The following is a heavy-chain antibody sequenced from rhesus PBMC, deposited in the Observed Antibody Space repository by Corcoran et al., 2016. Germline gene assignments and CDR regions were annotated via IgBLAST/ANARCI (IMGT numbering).Heavy chain of an antibody. Sequence: QVQLQESGPGVVKPSETLSLTCAVSGGTISSGYYYWSWIRKPPGKGLEGIGGIYSNSERPTYNPSLRRRVTISKDTSKTPFSLQPSSVTATDTAVYYCARDPYSGSYRISLDVWGRGVLVTVSS. CDR2: IYSNSERP. V-gene: IGHV4S12*01. CDR1: GGTISSGYYY. J-gene: IGHJ5-2*02. D-gene: IGHD1-44*02. CDR3: ARDPYSGSYRISLDV.